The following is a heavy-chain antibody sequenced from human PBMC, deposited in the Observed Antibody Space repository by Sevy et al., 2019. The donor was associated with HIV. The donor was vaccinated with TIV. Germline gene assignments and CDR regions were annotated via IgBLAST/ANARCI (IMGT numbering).Heavy chain of an antibody. V-gene: IGHV1-18*01. CDR3: ASSRHSGYLNDY. J-gene: IGHJ4*02. D-gene: IGHD3-22*01. CDR1: GYTFTSYG. CDR2: ISAYNGNT. Sequence: ASVKVSCKASGYTFTSYGISWVRQAPGQGLEWMGWISAYNGNTNYAQKLQGRVTMTTDTSTSTAYMELRSLRSDDTAVYYCASSRHSGYLNDYWGQGTLVTVSS.